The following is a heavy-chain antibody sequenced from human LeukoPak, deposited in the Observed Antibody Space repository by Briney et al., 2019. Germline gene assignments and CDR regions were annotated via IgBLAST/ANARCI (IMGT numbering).Heavy chain of an antibody. V-gene: IGHV4-34*01. D-gene: IGHD3-16*01. CDR1: GASFSDSY. Sequence: TSETLSHTCAVYGASFSDSYWSWIRQSPEKGLEWIGEINNSGSTSYNPSLNSRVIMSVDRSKNQFSLRLTSVTAADTAVYYCARGRYGPRLGNWGQGTLVTVSS. CDR2: INNSGST. CDR3: ARGRYGPRLGN. J-gene: IGHJ4*02.